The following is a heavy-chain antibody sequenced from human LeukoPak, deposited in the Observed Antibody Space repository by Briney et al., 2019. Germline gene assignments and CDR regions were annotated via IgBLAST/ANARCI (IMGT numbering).Heavy chain of an antibody. D-gene: IGHD2/OR15-2a*01. Sequence: SQTLSLTCAISGDSVSSKSAAWNWIRQSPSRGLEWLGRTYYRSRWYNDYAVSMKSRIAINPDTSKNQFSLQLNSVTPEDTAVYYCARATFQQEVNWFDPWGQGTLVTASS. V-gene: IGHV6-1*01. J-gene: IGHJ5*02. CDR2: TYYRSRWYN. CDR3: ARATFQQEVNWFDP. CDR1: GDSVSSKSAA.